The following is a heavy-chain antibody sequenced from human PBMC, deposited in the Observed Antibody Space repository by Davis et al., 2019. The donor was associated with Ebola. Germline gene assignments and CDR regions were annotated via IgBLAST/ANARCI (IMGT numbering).Heavy chain of an antibody. CDR2: IYNSGST. D-gene: IGHD3-3*01. CDR3: ARLGDNDFWSGSSRYYYYGMDV. Sequence: MPSETLSLTCTVSGGSISSYYWSWIRQPPGKGLEWLGYIYNSGSTNYNPSLKSRVTISVDTSKNQFSLKLSSVTAADTAVYYCARLGDNDFWSGSSRYYYYGMDVWGQGTTVTVSS. CDR1: GGSISSYY. J-gene: IGHJ6*02. V-gene: IGHV4-59*01.